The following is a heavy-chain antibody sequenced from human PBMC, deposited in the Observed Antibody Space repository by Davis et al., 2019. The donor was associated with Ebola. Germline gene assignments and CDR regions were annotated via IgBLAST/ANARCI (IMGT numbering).Heavy chain of an antibody. CDR1: GFIFRNYV. J-gene: IGHJ3*01. D-gene: IGHD1-26*01. V-gene: IGHV3-23*01. Sequence: PGGSLRLSCAASGFIFRNYVMSWVRQAPGKGLEWVSTLGTSADTYYADSVKGRFTISRDNSGNTLYLQMNGLRVEDTAIYYCAKDTSNIWFDVWGQGTMVTVSS. CDR2: LGTSADT. CDR3: AKDTSNIWFDV.